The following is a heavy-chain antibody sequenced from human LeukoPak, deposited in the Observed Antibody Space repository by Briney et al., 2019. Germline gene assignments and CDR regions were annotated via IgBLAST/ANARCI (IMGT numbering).Heavy chain of an antibody. CDR2: IYTSGST. CDR1: GGSISSYY. J-gene: IGHJ5*02. D-gene: IGHD3-10*01. V-gene: IGHV4-4*07. Sequence: PSETPSLTCTVSGGSISSYYWSWIRQPAGKGLEWIGRIYTSGSTNYNPSLKSRVTMSVDTSKNQFSLKLSSVTAADTAVYYCARGWVTSVRGVISRWFDPWGQGTLVTVSS. CDR3: ARGWVTSVRGVISRWFDP.